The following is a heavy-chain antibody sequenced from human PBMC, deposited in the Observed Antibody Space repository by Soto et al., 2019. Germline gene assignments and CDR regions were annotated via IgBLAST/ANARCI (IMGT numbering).Heavy chain of an antibody. V-gene: IGHV3-48*03. J-gene: IGHJ4*02. CDR3: ARDKDWAFDY. Sequence: PGGSLRLSCTASGFTFSSHAMTWVRQAPGKGLEWVSYIFTTGTTIYYADSVKGRFTVSRDNAKNSLFLLLNSLRAEDTAVYYCARDKDWAFDYWGQGTLVTVSS. CDR2: IFTTGTTI. CDR1: GFTFSSHA. D-gene: IGHD3-9*01.